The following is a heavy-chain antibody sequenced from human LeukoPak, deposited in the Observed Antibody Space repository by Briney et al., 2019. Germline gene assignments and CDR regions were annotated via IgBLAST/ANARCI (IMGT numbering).Heavy chain of an antibody. CDR3: ANLGTYYGDFRYNWFDP. Sequence: GGSLRLSCAASGFTFSSYAMSWVRQAPGKGLEWVAFIRYDGSNKYYADSVKGRFTISRDNSKNTLYLQMNSLRAEDTAVYYCANLGTYYGDFRYNWFDPWGQGTLVTVSS. J-gene: IGHJ5*02. CDR2: IRYDGSNK. V-gene: IGHV3-30*02. CDR1: GFTFSSYA. D-gene: IGHD4-17*01.